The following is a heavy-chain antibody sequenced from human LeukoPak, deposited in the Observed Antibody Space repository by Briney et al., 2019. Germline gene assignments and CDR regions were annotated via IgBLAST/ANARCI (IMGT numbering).Heavy chain of an antibody. V-gene: IGHV3-48*02. Sequence: GGSLRLSCAASGFTVSSNYMSWVRQAPGKGLEWVSYIRSSSSTMYYADSVKGRFTISRDNAKGSLYLQMSSLRDEDTAVYYCARARGYNHGPQDYYFDYWGQGTLVTVSS. CDR3: ARARGYNHGPQDYYFDY. CDR1: GFTVSSNY. CDR2: IRSSSSTM. D-gene: IGHD5-18*01. J-gene: IGHJ4*02.